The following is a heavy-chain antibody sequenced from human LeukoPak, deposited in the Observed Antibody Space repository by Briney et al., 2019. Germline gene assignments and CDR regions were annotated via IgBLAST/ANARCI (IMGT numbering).Heavy chain of an antibody. J-gene: IGHJ6*02. D-gene: IGHD2-21*02. CDR3: TRPDYCGGDCDYCYYGMDV. CDR2: IRSKAYGGTT. V-gene: IGHV3-49*03. Sequence: GGSLRLSCTASGFTFGDYAMSWFRQAPGKGLEWVGFIRSKAYGGTTEYAASVKGRFTISRDDSKSIAYLQMNSLKTEDTAVYYCTRPDYCGGDCDYCYYGMDVWGQGTTVTVSS. CDR1: GFTFGDYA.